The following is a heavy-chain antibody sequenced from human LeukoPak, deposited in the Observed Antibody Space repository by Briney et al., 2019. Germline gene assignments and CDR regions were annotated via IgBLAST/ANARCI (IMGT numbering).Heavy chain of an antibody. Sequence: GGSLTLSCAPSGFTFSRCAMSWVRQAPRGGLEWGSAISGSSGSINYANSVKGRFTISRDNSKNTLYLQMNSLRAEDTAVYYCAKDRGSWYRVFWGQGTLVTVSS. J-gene: IGHJ4*02. CDR2: ISGSSGSI. D-gene: IGHD6-13*01. V-gene: IGHV3-23*01. CDR1: GFTFSRCA. CDR3: AKDRGSWYRVF.